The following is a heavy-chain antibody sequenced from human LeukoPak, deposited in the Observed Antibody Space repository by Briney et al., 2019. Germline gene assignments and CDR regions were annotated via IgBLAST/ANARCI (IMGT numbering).Heavy chain of an antibody. J-gene: IGHJ4*02. CDR2: IISSSSYI. Sequence: GGSLRLSCAASGFTFSSYSMNWVRQAPGKGLEWVSSIISSSSYIYYADSVKGRFTISRDNAKNSLYLQMNSLRAEDTAVYYCARDRSYYDSSKDYWGQGTLVTVSS. CDR1: GFTFSSYS. V-gene: IGHV3-21*01. D-gene: IGHD3-22*01. CDR3: ARDRSYYDSSKDY.